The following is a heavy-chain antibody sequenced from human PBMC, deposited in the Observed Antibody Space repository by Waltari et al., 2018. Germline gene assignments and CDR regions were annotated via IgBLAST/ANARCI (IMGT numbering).Heavy chain of an antibody. CDR3: ARHPAMTIMLWYFDL. V-gene: IGHV4-39*01. CDR1: GGSISSSSYY. Sequence: QLQLQESGPGLVKPSETLSLTCTVSGGSISSSSYYWGWIRQPPGKGLEWIGSIYYRGSTYYTPSLKSRVTISVDTSKNQFSLKLSSVTAADTAVYYCARHPAMTIMLWYFDLWGRGTLVTVSS. D-gene: IGHD2-8*01. CDR2: IYYRGST. J-gene: IGHJ2*01.